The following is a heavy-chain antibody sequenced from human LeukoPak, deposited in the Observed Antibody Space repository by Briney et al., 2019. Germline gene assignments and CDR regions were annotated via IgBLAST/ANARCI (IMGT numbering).Heavy chain of an antibody. CDR2: INPNSGGT. CDR3: ARERREFFDY. J-gene: IGHJ4*02. V-gene: IGHV1-2*02. Sequence: GASVKVSCEASGYTFTDYYVHWVRQAPGQGLEWMGWINPNSGGTKYAQNFQGRVTMTRDTSISTAYMELSRLRSDDTAVYYCARERREFFDYWGQGTLFTVSS. CDR1: GYTFTDYY. D-gene: IGHD3-10*01.